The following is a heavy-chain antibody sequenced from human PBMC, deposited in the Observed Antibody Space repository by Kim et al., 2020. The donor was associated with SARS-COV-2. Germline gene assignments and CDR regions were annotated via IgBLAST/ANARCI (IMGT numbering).Heavy chain of an antibody. CDR1: GGSFSGYY. CDR3: ARGSRFWSGHLDY. Sequence: SETLSLTCAVYGGSFSGYYWSWIRQPPGKGLEWIGEINHSGSTNYNPSLKSRVTISVDTSKNQFSLKLSSVTAADTAVYYCARGSRFWSGHLDYWGQGTL. V-gene: IGHV4-34*01. D-gene: IGHD3-3*01. CDR2: INHSGST. J-gene: IGHJ4*02.